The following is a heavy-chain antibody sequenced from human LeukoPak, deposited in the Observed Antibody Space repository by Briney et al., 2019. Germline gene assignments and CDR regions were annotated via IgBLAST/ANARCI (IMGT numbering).Heavy chain of an antibody. V-gene: IGHV1-69*13. CDR2: IIPIFGTA. J-gene: IGHJ6*03. CDR1: GGTFSSYA. Sequence: GASVKVSCNASGGTFSSYAISWVRQAPGQGLEWMGAIIPIFGTANYAQKFQGRVTITADESTSTAYMELSSLRSEDTAVYYCARDKEESIAAAGTRVYYYYMDVWGKGTTVTVSS. D-gene: IGHD6-13*01. CDR3: ARDKEESIAAAGTRVYYYYMDV.